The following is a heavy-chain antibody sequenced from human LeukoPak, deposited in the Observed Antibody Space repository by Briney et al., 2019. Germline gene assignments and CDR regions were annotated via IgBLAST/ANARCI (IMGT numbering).Heavy chain of an antibody. Sequence: SETLSLTCAVYGGFFSGYYWSWIRQPPSKGPANLGQINHRGSTNYKPSLKSRVTISVDTSKNQFSLKLSSVTAADTAVYYCARYWNFEVGGSSGIPQYYFVYWGQGTLVTVSS. D-gene: IGHD6-19*01. CDR1: GGFFSGYY. J-gene: IGHJ4*02. CDR2: INHRGST. V-gene: IGHV4-34*01. CDR3: ARYWNFEVGGSSGIPQYYFVY.